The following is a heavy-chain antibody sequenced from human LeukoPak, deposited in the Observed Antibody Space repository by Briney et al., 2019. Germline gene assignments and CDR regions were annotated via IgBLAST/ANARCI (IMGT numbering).Heavy chain of an antibody. D-gene: IGHD2-2*02. CDR1: GYTFTGYY. V-gene: IGHV1-2*02. CDR2: INPNSGGT. Sequence: ASVKVSCKASGYTFTGYYMHWVRQAPGQGLEWMGWINPNSGGTNYAQKFQGRVTMTRDTSISTAYMELSRLRSDDTAVYYCARDDPDCCSTSCYNRYYYMDVWGKGTTVTVSS. CDR3: ARDDPDCCSTSCYNRYYYMDV. J-gene: IGHJ6*03.